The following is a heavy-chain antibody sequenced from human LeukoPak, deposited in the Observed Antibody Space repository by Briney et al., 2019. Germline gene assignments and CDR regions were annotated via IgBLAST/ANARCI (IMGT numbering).Heavy chain of an antibody. D-gene: IGHD2-8*02. CDR3: ARFSGVLVPDDY. Sequence: ASVKVSCKASGYTFTSYGISWVRQAPGQGLEWIGWISAYNGNTNYAQKLEGRVTMTTDTVTITAYMELRSLRSDDTAVYYCARFSGVLVPDDYWGQGTLVTVSS. CDR2: ISAYNGNT. J-gene: IGHJ4*02. V-gene: IGHV1-18*01. CDR1: GYTFTSYG.